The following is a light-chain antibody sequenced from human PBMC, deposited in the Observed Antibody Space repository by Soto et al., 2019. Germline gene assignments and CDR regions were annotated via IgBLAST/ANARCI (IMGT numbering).Light chain of an antibody. CDR1: QSITSSN. CDR3: QQFNYWPFT. V-gene: IGKV3D-15*01. J-gene: IGKJ3*01. Sequence: EMVLTQFPGNLSLSPGERATLSCRASQSITSSNLAWYQQKPGQAPRLIIYGASNRATGIPDRFSGSGSGTEFTLTISSLRSEDFAVYYCQQFNYWPFTFGPGTKVDIK. CDR2: GAS.